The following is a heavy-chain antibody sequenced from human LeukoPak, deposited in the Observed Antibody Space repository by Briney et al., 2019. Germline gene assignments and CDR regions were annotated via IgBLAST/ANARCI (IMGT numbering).Heavy chain of an antibody. CDR1: GGSISSYY. J-gene: IGHJ5*02. D-gene: IGHD2-2*01. CDR2: IYYSGST. CDR3: ARGAGYCSSTSCYPFWFDP. Sequence: SETLSLTCTVSGGSISSYYWSWIRQPAGKGLEWIGRIYYSGSTNYNPSLKSRVTISIDTSKNQFSLKLSSVTAADTAVYYCARGAGYCSSTSCYPFWFDPWGQGTLVTVSS. V-gene: IGHV4-4*07.